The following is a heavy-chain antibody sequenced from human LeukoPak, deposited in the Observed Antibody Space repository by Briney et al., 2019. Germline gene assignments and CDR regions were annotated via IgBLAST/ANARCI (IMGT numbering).Heavy chain of an antibody. V-gene: IGHV3-21*01. J-gene: IGHJ3*02. Sequence: PGGSLRLSCAASGFTFSSYSMNWVRQAPGKGLEWVSSISSSSSYIYYADSVRGRFTISRDNAKNSLSLQMNSLRAEDTAVYYCARAPYSSSWYVGAFDIWGQVTMVTVSS. D-gene: IGHD6-13*01. CDR1: GFTFSSYS. CDR2: ISSSSSYI. CDR3: ARAPYSSSWYVGAFDI.